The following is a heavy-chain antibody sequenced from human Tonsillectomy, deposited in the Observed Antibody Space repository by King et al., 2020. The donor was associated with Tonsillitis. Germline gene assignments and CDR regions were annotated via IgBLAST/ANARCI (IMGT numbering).Heavy chain of an antibody. J-gene: IGHJ4*02. D-gene: IGHD5-24*01. V-gene: IGHV3-30*18. CDR1: GFTFSSYG. CDR2: ISYDGSNK. CDR3: AKDRDGNVDY. Sequence: VQLVESGGGVVQPGRSLRLSCAASGFTFSSYGMHGVRQAPGKGLEWVAVISYDGSNKYYADSVKGRFTISRDNSKNTLYLQMNSLRAEDTAVYYCAKDRDGNVDYWGQGTLVTVSS.